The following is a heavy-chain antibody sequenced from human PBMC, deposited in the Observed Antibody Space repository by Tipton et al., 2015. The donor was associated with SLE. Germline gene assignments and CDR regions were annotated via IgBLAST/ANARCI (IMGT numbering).Heavy chain of an antibody. J-gene: IGHJ4*02. V-gene: IGHV4-38-2*02. CDR2: IYHSGST. D-gene: IGHD6-13*01. CDR1: GYSISSGYY. Sequence: TLSLTCTVSGYSISSGYYWGWIRQPPGKGLEWIGSIYHSGSTYYNPSLKSRVTISVDTSKNQFSLKLSSVTAADTAVYYCARILAAAGTGGYRGQGTLVTVSS. CDR3: ARILAAAGTGGY.